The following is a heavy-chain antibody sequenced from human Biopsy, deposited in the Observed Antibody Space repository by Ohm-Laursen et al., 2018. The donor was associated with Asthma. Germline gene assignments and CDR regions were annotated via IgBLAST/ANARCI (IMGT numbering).Heavy chain of an antibody. CDR1: NGSISSNFYY. J-gene: IGHJ3*01. V-gene: IGHV4-39*01. Sequence: SETLPLTCTVSNGSISSNFYYWGWIRQPPGKGLEWVGSIHKNGIGYYKSSLKSRLTISVDTSKNQFSLKVTSVTAADTAVYYCARQKLAAAEGPFDLWGQGTMVTVSS. CDR3: ARQKLAAAEGPFDL. D-gene: IGHD6-13*01. CDR2: IHKNGIG.